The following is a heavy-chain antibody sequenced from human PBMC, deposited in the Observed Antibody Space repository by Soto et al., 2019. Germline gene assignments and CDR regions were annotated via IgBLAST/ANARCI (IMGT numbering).Heavy chain of an antibody. V-gene: IGHV4-4*02. Sequence: SETLSLTCAVSGGSISSSNWWSWVRQRPGKGLEWIGEIYHSGSTNYNPSLKSRVTISVDKSKNQFSLKLSSVTAADTAVYYCAKDLTEEMARIFGYWGQGTLVTVSS. D-gene: IGHD5-12*01. J-gene: IGHJ4*02. CDR2: IYHSGST. CDR3: AKDLTEEMARIFGY. CDR1: GGSISSSNW.